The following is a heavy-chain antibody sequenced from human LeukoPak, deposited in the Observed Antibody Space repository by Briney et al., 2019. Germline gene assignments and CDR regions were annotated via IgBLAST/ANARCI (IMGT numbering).Heavy chain of an antibody. Sequence: ASVKVSCKASGYTFTSYYMHWVRQAPGQGLEWMGIINPSGGSTSYAQKFQGRVTMTRDMSTSTVYMELSSLRSEDTAVYYCARSLEGSSGYYGVSWFDPWGQGTLVTVSS. J-gene: IGHJ5*02. CDR2: INPSGGST. V-gene: IGHV1-46*01. CDR3: ARSLEGSSGYYGVSWFDP. D-gene: IGHD3-22*01. CDR1: GYTFTSYY.